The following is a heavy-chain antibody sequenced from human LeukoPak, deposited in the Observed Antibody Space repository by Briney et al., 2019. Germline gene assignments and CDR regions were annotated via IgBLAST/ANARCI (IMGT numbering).Heavy chain of an antibody. Sequence: SGTLSLTCTVSGGSISSYYWSWIRQPPGKGLEWIGYIYYSGSTNYNPSLKSRVTISVDTSKNQFSLKLSSVTAADTAVYYCARGRTYYDPLYYYYMDVWGKGTTVTVSS. CDR1: GGSISSYY. V-gene: IGHV4-59*01. D-gene: IGHD3-3*01. CDR2: IYYSGST. J-gene: IGHJ6*03. CDR3: ARGRTYYDPLYYYYMDV.